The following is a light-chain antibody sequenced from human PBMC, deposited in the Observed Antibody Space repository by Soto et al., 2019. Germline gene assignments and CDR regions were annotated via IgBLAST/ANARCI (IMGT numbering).Light chain of an antibody. CDR2: QVT. CDR1: TRDIAGYNY. J-gene: IGLJ1*01. V-gene: IGLV2-14*01. Sequence: QSALTQPASVSGSLGQSITISCTGTTRDIAGYNYISWYQQLPGKAPKLMIYQVTIRPSGISNRFSGSKSGNTASLTISGLQAEDEADYYCCSYAGSSTFVFGTGTKLTVL. CDR3: CSYAGSSTFV.